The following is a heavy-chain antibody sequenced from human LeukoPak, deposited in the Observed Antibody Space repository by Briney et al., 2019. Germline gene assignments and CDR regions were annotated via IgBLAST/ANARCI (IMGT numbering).Heavy chain of an antibody. D-gene: IGHD3-10*01. V-gene: IGHV6-1*01. Sequence: QTLSLTSAISGDRVSSNGAAWNWIRQSPTRGLEWLGRTYYRSKWYNDYAVSVKSRITINPDTSKNQFSVQLNSVTPEDAAVYYCAIDTWFTSSGFDYWGQGTLVTVSS. J-gene: IGHJ4*02. CDR3: AIDTWFTSSGFDY. CDR2: TYYRSKWYN. CDR1: GDRVSSNGAA.